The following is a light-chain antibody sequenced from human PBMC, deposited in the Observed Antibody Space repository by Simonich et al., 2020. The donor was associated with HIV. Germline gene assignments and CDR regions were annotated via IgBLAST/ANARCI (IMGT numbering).Light chain of an antibody. Sequence: IQMTQSPSSLSASVGDRVTLTFRASQSISRYLKWYQQKPGKAPKLLIYAASTLQSGVPSRFSGSGSGTDYTLTISSLQPEDFATYYCQQFYSTPPWTFGQGTKVEIK. CDR2: AAS. V-gene: IGKV1-39*01. J-gene: IGKJ1*01. CDR1: QSISRY. CDR3: QQFYSTPPWT.